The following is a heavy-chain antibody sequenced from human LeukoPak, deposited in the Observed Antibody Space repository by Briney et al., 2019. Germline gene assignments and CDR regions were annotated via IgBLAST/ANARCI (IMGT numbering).Heavy chain of an antibody. CDR2: IRYDGSNK. D-gene: IGHD2-15*01. CDR3: AKDRVVSREPSAFDI. Sequence: SCKASGYTFTSYGMHWVRQAPGKGLEWVAFIRYDGSNKYYADSVKGRFTISRDNSENTLYLQMNSLRTEDTAVYYCAKDRVVSREPSAFDIWGQGTMVTVSS. CDR1: GYTFTSYG. J-gene: IGHJ3*02. V-gene: IGHV3-30*02.